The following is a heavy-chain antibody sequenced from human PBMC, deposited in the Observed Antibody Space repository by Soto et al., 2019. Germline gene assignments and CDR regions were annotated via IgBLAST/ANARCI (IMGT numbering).Heavy chain of an antibody. V-gene: IGHV1-69*13. CDR1: GGTFSSYA. CDR2: IIPIFGTA. J-gene: IGHJ6*02. D-gene: IGHD3-22*01. CDR3: ARGYYYDSSGDYYYGMDV. Sequence: SLKFSCKASGGTFSSYAISWVRQAPGQGLEWMGGIIPIFGTANYAQKFQGRVTITADESTSTAYMELSSLRSEDTAVYYCARGYYYDSSGDYYYGMDVWGQGTTVSVSS.